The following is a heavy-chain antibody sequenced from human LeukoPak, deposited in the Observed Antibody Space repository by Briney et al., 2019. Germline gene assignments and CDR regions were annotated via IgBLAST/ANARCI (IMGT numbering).Heavy chain of an antibody. CDR3: VRERSVYHYGGVLKDAFDI. Sequence: GGSLRLPCAASGFTFSNYAMHWVRQAPGKGLEFVSAIGSIGGSSYYAKSVKGRFSISRDNSRNTVFLQMGSLRAEDMAVYYCVRERSVYHYGGVLKDAFDIWGRGAMVTVSS. CDR1: GFTFSNYA. V-gene: IGHV3-64*01. D-gene: IGHD3-10*01. J-gene: IGHJ3*02. CDR2: IGSIGGSS.